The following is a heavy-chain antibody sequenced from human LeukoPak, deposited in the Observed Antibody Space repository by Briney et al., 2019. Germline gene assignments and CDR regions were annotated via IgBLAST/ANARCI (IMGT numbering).Heavy chain of an antibody. CDR3: ARTYYYDSSGYSWLGAYYFDY. J-gene: IGHJ4*02. V-gene: IGHV4-59*01. D-gene: IGHD3-22*01. CDR1: GGSISSYY. Sequence: PSETLSLTCTVSGGSISSYYWSWIRQPPGKGLEWIGYIYYSGSTNYNPSLKSRVTISVDTSKNQFSLKLSSVTAADTAVYYCARTYYYDSSGYSWLGAYYFDYWGQGTLVTVSS. CDR2: IYYSGST.